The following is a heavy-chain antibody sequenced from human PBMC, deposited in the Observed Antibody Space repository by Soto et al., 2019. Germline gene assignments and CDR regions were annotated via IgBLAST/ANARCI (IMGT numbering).Heavy chain of an antibody. CDR3: AKDHQWLVPVYWYFDL. D-gene: IGHD6-19*01. J-gene: IGHJ2*01. CDR2: ISGSGGST. CDR1: GFTFSNYA. Sequence: EVQLLESGGGLVQPGGSLRLSCAASGFTFSNYAMSWVRQAPGKGLEWVSGISGSGGSTYYADSVKGRFTISRDNSKNTLYLQMNSLRAEDTAVYYCAKDHQWLVPVYWYFDLWGRGTLFTVSS. V-gene: IGHV3-23*01.